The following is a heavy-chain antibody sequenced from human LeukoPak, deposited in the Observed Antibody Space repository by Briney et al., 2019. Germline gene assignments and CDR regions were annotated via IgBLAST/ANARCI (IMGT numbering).Heavy chain of an antibody. D-gene: IGHD4-17*01. CDR2: IIPILGIA. V-gene: IGHV1-69*04. J-gene: IGHJ6*02. CDR1: GGTFSSYA. CDR3: ARATCGDDGSYGMDV. Sequence: SVKVSCKASGGTFSSYAISWVRQAPGQGLEWMGRIIPILGIANYAQKFQGRVTITADKSTSTAYMELSSLRSEDPAVYYCARATCGDDGSYGMDVWGPGTPVTVSS.